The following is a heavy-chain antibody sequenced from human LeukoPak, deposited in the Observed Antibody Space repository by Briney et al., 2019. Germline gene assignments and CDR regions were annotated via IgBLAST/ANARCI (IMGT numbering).Heavy chain of an antibody. V-gene: IGHV1-24*01. CDR3: ATGRIAAASSGFDY. J-gene: IGHJ4*02. D-gene: IGHD6-13*01. CDR1: VYTLTQLS. Sequence: ASVKVSCKVSVYTLTQLSMHWVGQARGKGREWMGGFDPEDGETIYAQKFQGRVTMTEDTSTDTANMELSSLRAEDTAVYYFATGRIAAASSGFDYCGQGHLVPVSS. CDR2: FDPEDGET.